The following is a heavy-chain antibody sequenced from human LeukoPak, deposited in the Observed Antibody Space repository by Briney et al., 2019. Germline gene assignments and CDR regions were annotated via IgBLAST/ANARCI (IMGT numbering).Heavy chain of an antibody. D-gene: IGHD6-19*01. CDR2: IYHSGTT. Sequence: PSEILSLTCAVSTYSISSGYYWGWIRQPPGKGLEWIGSIYHSGTTYYKPSLKSRVTISVDTSKNQFSLKLNSVTASDTAVYYCARDLSVWLDYFDYWGQGTLVTVSS. CDR3: ARDLSVWLDYFDY. J-gene: IGHJ4*02. CDR1: TYSISSGYY. V-gene: IGHV4-38-2*02.